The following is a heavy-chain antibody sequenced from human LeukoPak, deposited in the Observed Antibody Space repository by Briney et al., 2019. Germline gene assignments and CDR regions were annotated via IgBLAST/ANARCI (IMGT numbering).Heavy chain of an antibody. CDR3: ALFEVVVGSTQDF. D-gene: IGHD2-15*01. J-gene: IGHJ4*02. V-gene: IGHV4-34*01. Sequence: SSETLSLTCAVYGGSFSSYYWNWIRQPPGKGLEWIAEINHSGATNYHPSLKSRVTISVDRSKNQFSLKLSSVTAADTAVYYCALFEVVVGSTQDFWGQGTLVTVSS. CDR1: GGSFSSYY. CDR2: INHSGAT.